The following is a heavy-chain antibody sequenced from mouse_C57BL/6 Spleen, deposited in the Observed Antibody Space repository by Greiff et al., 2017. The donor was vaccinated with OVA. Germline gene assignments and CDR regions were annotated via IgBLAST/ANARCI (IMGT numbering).Heavy chain of an antibody. CDR3: ARPAQALYFDY. V-gene: IGHV5-9*01. CDR2: ISGGGGTP. D-gene: IGHD3-2*02. CDR1: GFTFSSYT. J-gene: IGHJ2*01. Sequence: EVKLMESGGGLVKPGGSLKLSCAASGFTFSSYTLSWVRQTPEKRLEWVATISGGGGTPYYPDSVKGRFTISRDNATNTLYLQMSSLRAEDTALYYCARPAQALYFDYWGQGTTLTVAS.